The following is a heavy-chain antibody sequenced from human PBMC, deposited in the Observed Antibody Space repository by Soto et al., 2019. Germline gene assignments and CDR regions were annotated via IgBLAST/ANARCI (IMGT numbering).Heavy chain of an antibody. V-gene: IGHV4-34*01. D-gene: IGHD4-4*01. Sequence: LSLTCAVYGGSFSGYHWNWIRQPRGKGLEWIGEINHRGSTNYNPSLKSRVTISVDTSKNRFSLKLSSVTAADTAVYYCAGERTTISTFRSYYYGMDVWDQGTTVTVSS. J-gene: IGHJ6*02. CDR2: INHRGST. CDR3: AGERTTISTFRSYYYGMDV. CDR1: GGSFSGYH.